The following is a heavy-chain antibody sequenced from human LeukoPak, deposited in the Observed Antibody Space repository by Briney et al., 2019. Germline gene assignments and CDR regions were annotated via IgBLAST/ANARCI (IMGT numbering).Heavy chain of an antibody. CDR1: GYTFTSYA. J-gene: IGHJ3*02. Sequence: ASVKVSCKASGYTFTSYAMHWVRQAPGQRLEWMGWINAGNGNTKYSQKLQGRVTITRDTSASTAYMELSSLRSEDTAVYYCARDGDYGDYFAFDIWGQGTMVTVSS. CDR3: ARDGDYGDYFAFDI. D-gene: IGHD4-17*01. CDR2: INAGNGNT. V-gene: IGHV1-3*01.